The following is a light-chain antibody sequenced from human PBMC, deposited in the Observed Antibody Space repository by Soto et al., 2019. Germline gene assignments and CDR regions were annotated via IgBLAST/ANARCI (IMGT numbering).Light chain of an antibody. CDR1: SSDVGGFNS. CDR2: EVV. CDR3: SSYTSTMTNV. V-gene: IGLV2-14*01. Sequence: QSALTQPASVPGSPGQSITISCTGTSSDVGGFNSVSWYQLRPGPAPKLILYEVVDRPSGVSYRFSGSKSGNTASLAISGLQAADEADYFCSSYTSTMTNVFGSGTKLTVL. J-gene: IGLJ1*01.